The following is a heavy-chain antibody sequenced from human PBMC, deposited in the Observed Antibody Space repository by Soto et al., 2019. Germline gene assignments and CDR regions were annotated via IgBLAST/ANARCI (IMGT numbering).Heavy chain of an antibody. Sequence: QPGGSLRLSCSASGFTFSSYAMHWVRQAPGKGLEYVSAISSNGGSTYYADSVKGRFTISRDNSKNTLYLQMSSLRAEDTAVYYCVKGAGLRYFDWLSSDYWGQGTLVTVSS. V-gene: IGHV3-64D*06. J-gene: IGHJ4*02. CDR1: GFTFSSYA. CDR3: VKGAGLRYFDWLSSDY. CDR2: ISSNGGST. D-gene: IGHD3-9*01.